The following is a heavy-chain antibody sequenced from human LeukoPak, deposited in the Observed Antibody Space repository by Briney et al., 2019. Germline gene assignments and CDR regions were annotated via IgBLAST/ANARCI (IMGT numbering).Heavy chain of an antibody. V-gene: IGHV1-69*04. Sequence: AVKETCLASGGTFSSYAISWVRQPPGQGLEWMGRIIPILGIANYAQKFQGRVTITADKSTSTAYMELSSLRSEDTAVYYCARCYYDSSGYSDAFDIWGQRDKVTVSS. CDR3: ARCYYDSSGYSDAFDI. D-gene: IGHD3-22*01. CDR1: GGTFSSYA. J-gene: IGHJ3*02. CDR2: IIPILGIA.